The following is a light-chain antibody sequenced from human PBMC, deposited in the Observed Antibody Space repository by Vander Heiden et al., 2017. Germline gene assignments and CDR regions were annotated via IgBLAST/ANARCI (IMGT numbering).Light chain of an antibody. CDR2: EGS. CDR3: CSSGGRVSFEYV. CDR1: SSGVGTYNF. V-gene: IGLV2-23*01. Sequence: QSALTQPASVSGSPGQSITIPCSGTSSGVGTYNFVSWYQHHPGKAPKVIIYEGSKRPPGVSNRFSASESGNTASLTISGLQAEDEADYYCCSSGGRVSFEYVFGTGTKVTVL. J-gene: IGLJ1*01.